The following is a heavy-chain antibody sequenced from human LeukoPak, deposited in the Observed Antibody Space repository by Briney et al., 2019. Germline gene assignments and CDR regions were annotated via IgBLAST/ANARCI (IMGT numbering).Heavy chain of an antibody. V-gene: IGHV4-39*01. Sequence: SETLSLTCTVSGRPISSRSYYWGWIRQPPGKGLEWTGSIYYSGSTYYNPSLKSRVTISVDTCKNEFALRLSSVTAADTAVYYWAGRTRAVACFDYWGQGTLVTVSS. CDR3: AGRTRAVACFDY. CDR1: GRPISSRSYY. D-gene: IGHD2-15*01. J-gene: IGHJ4*02. CDR2: IYYSGST.